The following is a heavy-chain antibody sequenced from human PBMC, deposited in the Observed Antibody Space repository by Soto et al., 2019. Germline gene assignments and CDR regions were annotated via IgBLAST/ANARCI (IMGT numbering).Heavy chain of an antibody. CDR1: GYTFTSFY. CDR2: INPSGGSA. V-gene: IGHV1-46*01. CDR3: VRVQTTTIVVPSDTFTI. D-gene: IGHD3-22*01. Sequence: ASVKVSCKASGYTFTSFYIHWVRQAPGQRLEWMGIINPSGGSATYAPKLQGRVTMTRDTATSTVYMDLGSLRSDDTAVYYCVRVQTTTIVVPSDTFTIWGPGTMVTVSS. J-gene: IGHJ3*02.